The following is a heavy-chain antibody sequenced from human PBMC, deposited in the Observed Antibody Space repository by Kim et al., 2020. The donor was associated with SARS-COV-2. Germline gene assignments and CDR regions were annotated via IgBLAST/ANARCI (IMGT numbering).Heavy chain of an antibody. Sequence: SQTLSLTCAISGDSVSSNSAAWNWIRQSPSRGLEWLGRTYYRSKLYNDYAVSVKSRITINPDTSKNQFSLQLNSVTPEDTAVYYCARDVVSSSSGSWGYYGMDVWGQGTTVTVSS. D-gene: IGHD6-13*01. J-gene: IGHJ6*02. CDR3: ARDVVSSSSGSWGYYGMDV. V-gene: IGHV6-1*01. CDR2: TYYRSKLYN. CDR1: GDSVSSNSAA.